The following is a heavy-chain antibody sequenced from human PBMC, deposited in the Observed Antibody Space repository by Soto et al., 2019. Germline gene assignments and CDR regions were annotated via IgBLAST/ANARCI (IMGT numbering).Heavy chain of an antibody. CDR2: ITNNGRST. D-gene: IGHD1-1*01. CDR1: GFTFSSYA. V-gene: IGHV3-64*07. Sequence: EVQLVESGGGLVQPGGSLRLSCAASGFTFSSYAMHWVRQAPGKGLEYVSAITNNGRSTYYADSVKGRFTISRDNFKNTLYLQMGSLRPDDMAVYYCASAHNDGYYYYWGQGTLVTVSS. CDR3: ASAHNDGYYYY. J-gene: IGHJ4*02.